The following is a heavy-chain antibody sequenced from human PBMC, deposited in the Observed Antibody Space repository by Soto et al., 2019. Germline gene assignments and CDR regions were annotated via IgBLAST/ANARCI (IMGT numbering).Heavy chain of an antibody. V-gene: IGHV3-53*01. D-gene: IGHD1-1*01. CDR1: GFTVSSNY. CDR2: IGTAGDT. CDR3: ANDRSLFNWFDP. J-gene: IGHJ5*02. Sequence: PGGSLRLSCAASGFTVSSNYMSWVRQAPGKGLEWVSAIGTAGDTYYPGSVKGRFTISRDNSKNTLYLQMNSLRAEDTAVYYCANDRSLFNWFDPWGQGTLVTVSS.